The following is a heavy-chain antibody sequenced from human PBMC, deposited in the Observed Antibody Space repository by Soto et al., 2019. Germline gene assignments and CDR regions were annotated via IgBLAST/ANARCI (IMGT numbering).Heavy chain of an antibody. J-gene: IGHJ4*02. V-gene: IGHV4-30-2*01. Sequence: PSETLSLTCAVSGGSISSGGYSWSWIRQPPGKGLEWIGYIYHSGSTYYNPSLQSRVTISVDTSKNQFSLKLSSVTAADTAVFYCASKYSGYDYYFDCWGQGALVTVSS. CDR3: ASKYSGYDYYFDC. CDR1: GGSISSGGYS. D-gene: IGHD5-12*01. CDR2: IYHSGST.